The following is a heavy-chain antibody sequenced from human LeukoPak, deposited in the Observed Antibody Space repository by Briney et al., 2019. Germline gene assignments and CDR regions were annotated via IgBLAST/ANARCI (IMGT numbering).Heavy chain of an antibody. J-gene: IGHJ4*02. CDR3: ARGQITPFWSGYHNFDY. CDR2: INPNSGGT. CDR1: GYTFTGYY. D-gene: IGHD3-3*01. V-gene: IGHV1-2*02. Sequence: GASVKVSCKASGYTFTGYYMHWVRQAPGQGLEWMGWINPNSGGTNYAQKFQGRVTMTRDTSISTAYMELSRLRSDDTAVYYCARGQITPFWSGYHNFDYWGQGTLVTVSS.